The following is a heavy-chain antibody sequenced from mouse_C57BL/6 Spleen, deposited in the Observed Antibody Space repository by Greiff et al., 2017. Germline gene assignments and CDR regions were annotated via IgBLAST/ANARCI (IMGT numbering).Heavy chain of an antibody. V-gene: IGHV1-75*01. J-gene: IGHJ4*01. CDR2: IFPGSGST. CDR3: ARSDYGSSYAMDY. Sequence: QVHVKQSGPELVKPGASVKISCKASGYTFTDYYINWVKQRPGQGLEWIGWIFPGSGSTYYNEKFKGKATLTVDKSSSTAYMLLSSLTSEDSAVYFCARSDYGSSYAMDYWGQGTSVTVSS. CDR1: GYTFTDYY. D-gene: IGHD1-1*01.